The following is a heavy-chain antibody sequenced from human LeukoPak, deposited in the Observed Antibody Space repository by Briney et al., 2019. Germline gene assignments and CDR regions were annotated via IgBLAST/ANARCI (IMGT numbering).Heavy chain of an antibody. CDR1: GFTFSSYE. J-gene: IGHJ6*02. Sequence: GGSLRLSCAASGFTFSSYEMNWVRQAPGKGLEWVSYISSSGSTIYYADSVKGRFTISRDNAMNSLYLQMNSLRAEDTAVYYCNMGVTPSYYYYGMDVWGQGTTVTVSS. CDR2: ISSSGSTI. CDR3: NMGVTPSYYYYGMDV. V-gene: IGHV3-48*03. D-gene: IGHD1-26*01.